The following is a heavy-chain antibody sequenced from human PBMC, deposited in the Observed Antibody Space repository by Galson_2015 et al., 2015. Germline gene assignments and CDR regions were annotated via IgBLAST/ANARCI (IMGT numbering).Heavy chain of an antibody. Sequence: SLRLSCAASGFTFSSYGMNWVLQAPGKGLEWVSYISRSSSTIYYGDSVKGRFTISRDNAKNSLYLQMNSLRDEDTAVYYCARGDNYGDYWGQGTLVTVSS. CDR1: GFTFSSYG. D-gene: IGHD2-15*01. CDR3: ARGDNYGDY. CDR2: ISRSSSTI. J-gene: IGHJ4*02. V-gene: IGHV3-48*02.